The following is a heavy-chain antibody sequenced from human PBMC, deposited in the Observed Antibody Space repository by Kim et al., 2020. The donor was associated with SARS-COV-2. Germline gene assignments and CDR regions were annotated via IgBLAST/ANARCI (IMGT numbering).Heavy chain of an antibody. V-gene: IGHV1-2*02. J-gene: IGHJ6*02. CDR3: ARDLEGTYYYYSGMDV. D-gene: IGHD1-1*01. Sequence: KVQGRVTMTRDTSISTAYMELSRLRSDDTAVYYCARDLEGTYYYYSGMDVWGQGTTVTVSS.